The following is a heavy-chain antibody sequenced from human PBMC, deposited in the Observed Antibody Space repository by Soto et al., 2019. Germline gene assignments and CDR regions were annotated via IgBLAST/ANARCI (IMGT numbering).Heavy chain of an antibody. D-gene: IGHD4-17*01. Sequence: QLQLQESGPGLVKPSETLSLTCTVSGGSISRSSYYWGWIRQPPGKGLEWIGSIYYSGSTYYNPSLKSRVTISVDTSQNQFSLKLSSVTAADTAVYYCARGVWGDYNSWGQGTLVTVSS. J-gene: IGHJ5*02. CDR2: IYYSGST. V-gene: IGHV4-39*01. CDR3: ARGVWGDYNS. CDR1: GGSISRSSYY.